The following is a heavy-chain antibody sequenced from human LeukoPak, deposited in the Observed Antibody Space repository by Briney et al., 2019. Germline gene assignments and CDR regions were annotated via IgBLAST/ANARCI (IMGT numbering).Heavy chain of an antibody. V-gene: IGHV4-34*01. CDR2: INHRGST. J-gene: IGHJ3*02. D-gene: IGHD3-22*01. CDR3: ARAKLITMIVVVRARAFDI. Sequence: NPSETLSLTCAVYGGSFSGYYWSWIRQPPGKGLEWIGEINHRGSTNYNPSLKSRVTISVDTSKNQFSLKLSSVTAADTAVYYCARAKLITMIVVVRARAFDIWGQGTMVTVSS. CDR1: GGSFSGYY.